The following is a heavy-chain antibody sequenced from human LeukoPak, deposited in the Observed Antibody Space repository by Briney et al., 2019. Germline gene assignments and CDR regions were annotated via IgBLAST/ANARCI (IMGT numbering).Heavy chain of an antibody. J-gene: IGHJ4*02. D-gene: IGHD4-23*01. CDR2: INPSGGST. V-gene: IGHV1-46*01. Sequence: ASVKVSCKASGYTFTSYYMHWVRQAPGQGLEWMGIINPSGGSTSYAQKFQGRVTITADESTSTAYMELSSLRSEDTAVYYCARLTTVGDWGQGTLVTVSS. CDR3: ARLTTVGD. CDR1: GYTFTSYY.